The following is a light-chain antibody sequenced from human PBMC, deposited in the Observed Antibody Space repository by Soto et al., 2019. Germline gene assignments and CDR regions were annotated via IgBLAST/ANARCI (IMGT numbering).Light chain of an antibody. CDR3: QQYNTWPTFT. J-gene: IGKJ3*01. CDR2: GVS. CDR1: QSVRST. V-gene: IGKV3-15*01. Sequence: EIVMTQSPATLSVSPGERATLSCRASQSVRSTLAWYQQKPGQAPRLVIYGVSTRATGIPVRFSGSESGTEFTPTIRSLQSENFAVYSCQQYNTWPTFTFGPGTKVDIK.